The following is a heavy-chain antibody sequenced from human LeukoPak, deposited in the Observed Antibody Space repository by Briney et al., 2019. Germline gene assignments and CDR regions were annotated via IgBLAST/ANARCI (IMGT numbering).Heavy chain of an antibody. CDR1: GFTFSSYW. Sequence: PGGSLRFSCAASGFTFSSYWMSRVRQAPGKGLEWVSVIYSGGSTYYADSVKGRFTISRDNSKNTLYLQMNSLRAEDTAVYYCARGAIPSLEYYFDYWGQGTLVTVSS. D-gene: IGHD2-2*01. V-gene: IGHV3-53*01. CDR2: IYSGGST. J-gene: IGHJ4*02. CDR3: ARGAIPSLEYYFDY.